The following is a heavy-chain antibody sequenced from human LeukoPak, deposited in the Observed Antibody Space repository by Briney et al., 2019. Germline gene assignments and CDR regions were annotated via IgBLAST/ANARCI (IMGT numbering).Heavy chain of an antibody. CDR1: GFTVSSNY. CDR3: ARGPYGDYRLDY. D-gene: IGHD4-17*01. V-gene: IGHV3-66*01. Sequence: GGSLRLSCAASGFTVSSNYMNWVRQAPGKGLEWVSVIYSGGSTYYADSVKGRFTISGDNSKNTLYLQMNSLRAEDTAVYYCARGPYGDYRLDYWGQGTLVTVSS. CDR2: IYSGGST. J-gene: IGHJ4*02.